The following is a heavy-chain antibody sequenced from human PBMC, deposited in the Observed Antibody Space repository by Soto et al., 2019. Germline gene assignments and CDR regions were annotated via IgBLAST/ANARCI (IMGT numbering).Heavy chain of an antibody. CDR3: ARGIVATINYYYYGMDV. V-gene: IGHV4-59*01. J-gene: IGHJ6*02. Sequence: PSETLSLTCTVSGGSISSYYWSWIRQPPGKGLEWTGYIYYSGSTNYNPSLKSRVTISVDTSKNQFSLKLSSVTAADTAVYYCARGIVATINYYYYGMDVWGQGTTVTVSS. CDR1: GGSISSYY. D-gene: IGHD5-12*01. CDR2: IYYSGST.